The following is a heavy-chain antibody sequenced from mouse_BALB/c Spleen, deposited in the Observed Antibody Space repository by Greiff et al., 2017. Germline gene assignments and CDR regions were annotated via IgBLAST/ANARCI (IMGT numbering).Heavy chain of an antibody. CDR2: ISSGGSYT. V-gene: IGHV5-6-4*01. J-gene: IGHJ4*01. D-gene: IGHD3-2*01. CDR1: GFTFSSYT. Sequence: DVKLVESGGGLVKPGGSLKLSCAASGFTFSSYTMSWVRQTPEKRLEWVATISSGGSYTYYPDSVKGRFTISRDNAKNTLYLQMSSLKSEDTAMYYCTRDRGQLGLHYYAMDYWGQGTSVTVSS. CDR3: TRDRGQLGLHYYAMDY.